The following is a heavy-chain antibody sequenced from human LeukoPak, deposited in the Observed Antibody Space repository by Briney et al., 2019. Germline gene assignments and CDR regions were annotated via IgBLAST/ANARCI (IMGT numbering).Heavy chain of an antibody. D-gene: IGHD3-3*02. CDR2: IYTSGST. J-gene: IGHJ4*02. V-gene: IGHV4-61*02. CDR1: GGSISSGSYY. CDR3: ASGVLANDFDY. Sequence: SQTLSLTCTVSGGSISSGSYYWSWIRQPAGKGLEWIGRIYTSGSTNYNPSLKSRVTISVDTSKNQFSRKLSSVTAADTAVYYCASGVLANDFDYWGQGTLVTVSS.